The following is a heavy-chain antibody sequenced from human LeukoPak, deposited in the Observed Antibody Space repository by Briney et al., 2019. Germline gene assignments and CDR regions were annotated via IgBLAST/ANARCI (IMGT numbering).Heavy chain of an antibody. V-gene: IGHV3-21*01. CDR3: ARAGSRQWLVDLFDY. Sequence: SGGSLRLSCAASGFTFSSYSMNWVRQAPGKGLEWVSSISTSSSYIYYADSVKGRFTSSRDNAKKSLYLQMNSLRAEDTAVYYCARAGSRQWLVDLFDYWGQGTLVTVSS. CDR2: ISTSSSYI. CDR1: GFTFSSYS. D-gene: IGHD6-19*01. J-gene: IGHJ4*02.